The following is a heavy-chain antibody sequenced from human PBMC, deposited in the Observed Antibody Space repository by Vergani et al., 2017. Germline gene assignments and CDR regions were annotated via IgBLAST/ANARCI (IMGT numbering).Heavy chain of an antibody. CDR3: ARDIGIVPAAITYMDV. Sequence: QVQLQESGPGLVKPSETLSLTCTVSGGSISSYYWSWIRQPPGKGLEWIGYIYYSGSTNYNPSLKSRVTISVDTSKNQFSLKLSSVTAADTAVYYCARDIGIVPAAITYMDVWGKGTTVTVSS. D-gene: IGHD2-2*02. J-gene: IGHJ6*03. V-gene: IGHV4-59*01. CDR1: GGSISSYY. CDR2: IYYSGST.